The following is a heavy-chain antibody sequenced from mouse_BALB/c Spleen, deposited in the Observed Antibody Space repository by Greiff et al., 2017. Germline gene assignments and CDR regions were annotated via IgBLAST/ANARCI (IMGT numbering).Heavy chain of an antibody. CDR3: TRGDYDYYFDY. CDR2: IYPGSGST. J-gene: IGHJ2*01. V-gene: IGHV1S22*01. Sequence: LQQPGSELVRPGASVKLSCKASGYTFTSYWMHWVKQRHGQGLEWIGNIYPGSGSTNYDEKFKSKGTLTVDTSSSTAYMHLSSLTSEDSAVYYCTRGDYDYYFDYGGQGTTLTVSS. CDR1: GYTFTSYW. D-gene: IGHD2-4*01.